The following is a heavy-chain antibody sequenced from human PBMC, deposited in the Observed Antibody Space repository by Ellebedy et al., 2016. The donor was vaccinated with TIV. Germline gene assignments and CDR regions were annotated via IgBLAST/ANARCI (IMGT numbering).Heavy chain of an antibody. CDR2: IIPIFGTA. D-gene: IGHD2-2*01. CDR3: ATSSSYYYYGMDV. V-gene: IGHV1-69*13. CDR1: GGTFSSYA. J-gene: IGHJ6*02. Sequence: SVKVSXKASGGTFSSYAISWVRQAPGQGLEWMGGIIPIFGTANYAQKFQGRVTITADVSTSTAYMELSSLRSEDTAVYYCATSSSYYYYGMDVWGQGTTVTVSS.